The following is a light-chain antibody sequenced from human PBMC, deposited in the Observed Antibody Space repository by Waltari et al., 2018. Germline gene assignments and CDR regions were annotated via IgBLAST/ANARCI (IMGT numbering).Light chain of an antibody. CDR3: QASDSTTAFYV. CDR2: QDN. V-gene: IGLV3-1*01. Sequence: YELTQPPSASVSPGQTASITCSGDKLGDKYVSWYQQKTGQSPVLVIYQDNKRPSGMPERFSGCNAVSTATLTIAGTQAMDEADYYCQASDSTTAFYVFGTGTKFTVL. J-gene: IGLJ1*01. CDR1: KLGDKY.